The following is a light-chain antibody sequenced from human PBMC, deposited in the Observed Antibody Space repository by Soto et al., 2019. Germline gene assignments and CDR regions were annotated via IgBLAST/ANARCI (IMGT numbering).Light chain of an antibody. CDR3: QQFGSSPYT. V-gene: IGKV3-20*01. CDR1: QAVSNAY. J-gene: IGKJ2*01. Sequence: EIVLTQSPGTLSSSPGERVTLSCRASQAVSNAYLAWYQHKPGPVPRLLIHGASNRATGIPDRFSGGGSGTDFTLTVNRLEPEDCAVYYCQQFGSSPYTFGQGTKLEIK. CDR2: GAS.